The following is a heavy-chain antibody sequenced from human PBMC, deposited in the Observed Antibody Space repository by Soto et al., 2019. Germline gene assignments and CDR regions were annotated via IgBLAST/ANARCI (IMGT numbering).Heavy chain of an antibody. CDR1: GGSISGSIW. CDR2: IYHSGST. Sequence: QVQLQESGPGLVKPSGTLSLTCAVSGGSISGSIWWTWVRQSPGRGLEWIGEIYHSGSTNYCPSLPRLVTRSVDTPKNQSSLKLPPAPAAAAAVSSCAPVTFTWSGHLDCSGMGVWGPGPTVTVSS. J-gene: IGHJ6*02. V-gene: IGHV4-4*02. CDR3: APVTFTWSGHLDCSGMGV. D-gene: IGHD2-21*01.